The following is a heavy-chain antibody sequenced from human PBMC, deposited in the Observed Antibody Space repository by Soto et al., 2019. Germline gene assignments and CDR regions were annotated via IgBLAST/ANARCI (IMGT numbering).Heavy chain of an antibody. D-gene: IGHD1-26*01. CDR2: IWHDGNNK. CDR3: ASDLVGASDSYGLDV. V-gene: IGHV3-33*01. Sequence: GGSLRLSCAASGFTFSNYGMHWVRQAPGKGLEWVAIIWHDGNNKYYADSVRGRFIISRDNSKNRLYLQMNSLRAGDTAVYYCASDLVGASDSYGLDVWGQGTPVTVSS. J-gene: IGHJ6*02. CDR1: GFTFSNYG.